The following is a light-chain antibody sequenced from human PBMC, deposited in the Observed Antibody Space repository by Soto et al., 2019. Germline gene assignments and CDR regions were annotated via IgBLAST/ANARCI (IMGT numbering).Light chain of an antibody. V-gene: IGKV1-5*01. CDR2: AAS. CDR3: QQYNSYSKT. Sequence: DIQMTQSPCTLSASVGDRVTITCRASQSIGYWLAWYQQKPGKAPNLLIYAASSLETGVPSRFSGSGSGTEFTLSISSLQPDDSASYYCQQYNSYSKTFGQGTKVEIK. CDR1: QSIGYW. J-gene: IGKJ1*01.